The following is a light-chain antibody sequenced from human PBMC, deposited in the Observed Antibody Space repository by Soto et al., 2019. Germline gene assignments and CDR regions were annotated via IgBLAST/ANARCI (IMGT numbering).Light chain of an antibody. CDR1: SSDVGGYNY. CDR3: SAYTSSKYV. Sequence: QSVLTQPASVSGSPGQSITISCTGTSSDVGGYNYVSWYQQHPGKAPKLMIYEVSNRPSGVSNRFSGSKSGNTASLAISGLQAEYEADYYCSAYTSSKYVFGTGTKVTVL. V-gene: IGLV2-14*01. CDR2: EVS. J-gene: IGLJ1*01.